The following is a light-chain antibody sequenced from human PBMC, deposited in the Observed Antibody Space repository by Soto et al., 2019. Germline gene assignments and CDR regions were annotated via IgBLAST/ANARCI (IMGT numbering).Light chain of an antibody. CDR2: GAS. Sequence: EIVLTQSPGTLSLTPGERATLSCRASQSVSSTYLAWYQQKPGQAPRLLIYGASSRATGIPDRFSGRGSGTEFTLTISRLEPEDFAVYYCQRYDISPFPFGEGTKLEIK. V-gene: IGKV3-20*01. J-gene: IGKJ2*01. CDR3: QRYDISPFP. CDR1: QSVSSTY.